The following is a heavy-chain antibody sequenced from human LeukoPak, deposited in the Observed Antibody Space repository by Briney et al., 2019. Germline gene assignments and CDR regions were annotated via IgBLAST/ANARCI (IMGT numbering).Heavy chain of an antibody. V-gene: IGHV3-23*01. CDR1: GFTFGIYA. Sequence: GGSLRLSCAASGFTFGIYAMSWVRQAPGKGLQWVSSIASRGESTWYVDSVKGRFTITRDNSENTLYLQMHSLRAEDTAVYYCARDRPNYYGSDGHYYRRDGDYWGRGTLVSVSS. CDR2: IASRGEST. J-gene: IGHJ4*02. D-gene: IGHD3-22*01. CDR3: ARDRPNYYGSDGHYYRRDGDY.